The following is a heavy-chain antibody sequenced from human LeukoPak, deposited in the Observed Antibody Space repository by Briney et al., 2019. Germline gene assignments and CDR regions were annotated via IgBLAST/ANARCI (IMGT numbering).Heavy chain of an antibody. V-gene: IGHV4-39*07. Sequence: SETLSLTCTVSGGSISSSSYYWGWIRQPPGKGLEWIGSIYYSGSTYYNPSLKSRVTISVDTSKNQFSLKLSSVTAADTAVYYCARDQDWIPGYDYWGQGTLVTVSS. CDR2: IYYSGST. CDR3: ARDQDWIPGYDY. CDR1: GGSISSSSYY. J-gene: IGHJ4*02. D-gene: IGHD3/OR15-3a*01.